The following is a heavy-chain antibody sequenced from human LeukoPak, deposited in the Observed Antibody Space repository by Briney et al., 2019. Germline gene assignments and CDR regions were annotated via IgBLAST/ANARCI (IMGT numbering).Heavy chain of an antibody. J-gene: IGHJ4*02. Sequence: QPGGSLRLSCVASGYTFSSYGMHWVRQAPGKGLQWVAVIWYDESKKCYTDSVKGRFTISRDVSKNTLYLQMNSLRAEDSAMYYCARDGGIGLDYWGQGTLVTVSS. V-gene: IGHV3-33*01. CDR2: IWYDESKK. D-gene: IGHD2-21*01. CDR3: ARDGGIGLDY. CDR1: GYTFSSYG.